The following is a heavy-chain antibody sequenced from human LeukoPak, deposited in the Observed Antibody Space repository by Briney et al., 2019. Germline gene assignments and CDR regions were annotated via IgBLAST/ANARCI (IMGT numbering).Heavy chain of an antibody. CDR3: AREKAWLAAADY. CDR1: GGSISYYY. Sequence: SETLSLTCTVSGGSISYYYWSWIRQPPGKGLKWIGYIYYSGSTKYIPSLKSRVALSVDTSKNQFSLKLSSVTAADTAVYYCAREKAWLAAADYWGQGTLVTVSP. D-gene: IGHD6-13*01. J-gene: IGHJ4*02. CDR2: IYYSGST. V-gene: IGHV4-59*12.